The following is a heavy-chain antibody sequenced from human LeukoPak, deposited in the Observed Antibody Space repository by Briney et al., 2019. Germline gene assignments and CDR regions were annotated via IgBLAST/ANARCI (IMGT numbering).Heavy chain of an antibody. J-gene: IGHJ6*02. CDR1: GYSFTFTKNW. D-gene: IGHD4-17*01. V-gene: IGHV5-51*01. CDR3: ARHLATVTASRQYYYYGMDV. CDR2: IYPVDSDT. Sequence: GESLKISCKASGYSFTFTKNWIGWVRQVPGKGLGGMGIIYPVDSDTRYNPSFQGQVTISVDKSISTTYLQWGSLKASDTAIYYCARHLATVTASRQYYYYGMDVWGQGTTVTVSS.